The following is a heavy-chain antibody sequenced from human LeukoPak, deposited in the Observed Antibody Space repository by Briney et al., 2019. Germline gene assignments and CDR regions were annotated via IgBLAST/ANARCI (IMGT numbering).Heavy chain of an antibody. Sequence: GGSLRLSCEGSGLTFEDYTMHWVRQAPGKGLEWVSLINRGGTTTVYADSVEGRFTISRDNSKNSLYLQMNSLRTEDTALYYCAKEPTIPPHYSAARNYFETKAHFDYWGQGTLVTVSS. CDR2: INRGGTTT. J-gene: IGHJ4*02. V-gene: IGHV3-43*01. CDR1: GLTFEDYT. D-gene: IGHD3-10*01. CDR3: AKEPTIPPHYSAARNYFETKAHFDY.